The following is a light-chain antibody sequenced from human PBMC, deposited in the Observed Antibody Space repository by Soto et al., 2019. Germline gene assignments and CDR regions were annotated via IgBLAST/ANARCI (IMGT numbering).Light chain of an antibody. CDR1: QSVSSSY. J-gene: IGKJ3*01. CDR2: GAS. CDR3: QQYGSSLFT. Sequence: EIVLTQSPGTLSLSPGERATLSCRASQSVSSSYLAWYQQKPGQAPRLLIYGASSWATGIPDRFSGSGSGTDFTLTISSLEPEDFAVYYCQQYGSSLFTFGPGTKVDI. V-gene: IGKV3-20*01.